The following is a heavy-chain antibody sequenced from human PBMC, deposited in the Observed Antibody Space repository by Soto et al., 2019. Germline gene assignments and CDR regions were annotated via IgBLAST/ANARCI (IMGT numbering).Heavy chain of an antibody. CDR3: AREDDYGTREDY. J-gene: IGHJ4*02. CDR1: GYTFTSYY. CDR2: ISAYNGNT. V-gene: IGHV1-18*04. Sequence: VKVSCKASGYTFTSYYMHWVRQAPGQGLEWMGWISAYNGNTNYAQKLQGRVTMTTDTSTSTAYMELRSLRSDDTAVYYCAREDDYGTREDYWGQGTLVTVSS. D-gene: IGHD4-17*01.